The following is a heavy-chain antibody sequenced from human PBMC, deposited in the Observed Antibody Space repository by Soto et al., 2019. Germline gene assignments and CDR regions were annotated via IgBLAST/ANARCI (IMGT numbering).Heavy chain of an antibody. J-gene: IGHJ4*02. CDR3: WRSLDS. V-gene: IGHV3-7*01. Sequence: PGGSLRLSCAASACTFSRFWMDWVRQAPGKGLEWLANINPDGSEKHYVDSVKGRFTISRDNAKNSLYLQMSSLTAEDSALYYFWRSLDSWGRRSRVAVCS. CDR2: INPDGSEK. CDR1: ACTFSRFW.